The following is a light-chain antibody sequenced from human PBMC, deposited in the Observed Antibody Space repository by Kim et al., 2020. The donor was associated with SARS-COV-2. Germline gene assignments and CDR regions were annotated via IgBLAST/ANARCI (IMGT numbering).Light chain of an antibody. CDR1: QSVTSNN. J-gene: IGKJ2*01. V-gene: IGKV3-20*01. CDR2: RTS. Sequence: LSPGERATLSCRASQSVTSNNLAWFQQKPGQAPGLLIYRTSSRATGIPDRFSGSGSGTDFTLTISRLEPEDFAVYYCQQYDNSPYTFGQGTKLEI. CDR3: QQYDNSPYT.